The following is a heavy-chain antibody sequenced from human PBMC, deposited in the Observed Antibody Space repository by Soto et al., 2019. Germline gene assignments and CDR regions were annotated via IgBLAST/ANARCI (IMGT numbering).Heavy chain of an antibody. Sequence: EVQLLESGGDLVQPGGSLRLSCAASGFTFTIFAMSWVRQSPGKGLEWVSTISGSGGSTYYADAVKGRFTISRDNSMGTLYLQMKSLSVEDTAIYYCAKEVSLGSTVDLGYWGQGTLVTVSS. V-gene: IGHV3-23*01. CDR2: ISGSGGST. CDR3: AKEVSLGSTVDLGY. CDR1: GFTFTIFA. D-gene: IGHD7-27*01. J-gene: IGHJ4*02.